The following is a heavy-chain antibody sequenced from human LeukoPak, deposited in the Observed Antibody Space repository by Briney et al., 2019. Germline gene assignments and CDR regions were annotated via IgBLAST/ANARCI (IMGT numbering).Heavy chain of an antibody. V-gene: IGHV3-21*01. D-gene: IGHD7-27*01. CDR2: ISSSSSYI. CDR3: ARLWGSPPHSNFDY. J-gene: IGHJ4*02. Sequence: PGGSLRLSCAASGFTFSSYSMNWVRQAPGKGLEWVSSISSSSSYIYYADSVKGRFTISRDNAKNSLYLRMNSLRAEDTAVYYCARLWGSPPHSNFDYWGQGTLVTVSS. CDR1: GFTFSSYS.